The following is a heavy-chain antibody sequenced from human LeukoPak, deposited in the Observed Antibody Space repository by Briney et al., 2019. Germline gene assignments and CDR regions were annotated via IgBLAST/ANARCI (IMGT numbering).Heavy chain of an antibody. J-gene: IGHJ4*02. D-gene: IGHD2-2*01. Sequence: PGGSLRLSCAASGFTFSSYAMSWVRQAPGKGLEWVSAIRGSGGSTYYADSVKGRFTISRDNSKNTLYLQMNSLRAEDTAVYYCAKDGVLRGYCSSTSCFFDYWGQGTLVTVSS. V-gene: IGHV3-23*01. CDR3: AKDGVLRGYCSSTSCFFDY. CDR2: IRGSGGST. CDR1: GFTFSSYA.